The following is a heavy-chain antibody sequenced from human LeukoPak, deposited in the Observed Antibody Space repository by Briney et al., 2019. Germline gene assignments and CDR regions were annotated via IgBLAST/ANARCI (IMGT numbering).Heavy chain of an antibody. CDR2: ISDTGGST. V-gene: IGHV3-23*01. J-gene: IGHJ4*02. Sequence: GGSLRLSCAASGFTFSSYAMSWVRQAPGKGLEWVSAISDTGGSTYYADSVKGRFTISRDYSKNTLYLQMNSLRAEDTAVYYCAKDNKYYYGSGSYYIFDYWGQGTLVTVSS. CDR1: GFTFSSYA. D-gene: IGHD3-10*01. CDR3: AKDNKYYYGSGSYYIFDY.